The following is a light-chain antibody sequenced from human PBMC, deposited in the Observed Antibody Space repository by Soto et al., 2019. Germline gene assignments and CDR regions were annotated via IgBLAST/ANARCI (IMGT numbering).Light chain of an antibody. Sequence: QSVLTQPPSVSGAPGQRVTISCTGSSSNIGAGYDVHGYQQLPGTAPKLLIYGNSNRPSGFPDRFSGSKSGTSASLAITGLQAEDEADYYCQSYDSSLSGAVFGGGTQLTVL. CDR2: GNS. CDR3: QSYDSSLSGAV. CDR1: SSNIGAGYD. J-gene: IGLJ7*01. V-gene: IGLV1-40*01.